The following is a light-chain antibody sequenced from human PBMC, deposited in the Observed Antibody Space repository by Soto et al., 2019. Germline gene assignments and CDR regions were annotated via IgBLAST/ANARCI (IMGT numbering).Light chain of an antibody. V-gene: IGKV3D-20*02. J-gene: IGKJ1*01. Sequence: VLTQSPGTLSLSPEERATLSCRASQSVSSNYLAWYQQKPGQAPRLLIYDASNRATGIPARFSGSGSGTDFTLTISSLEPEDSAVYYCQQRYNWPRTFGQGTKVDI. CDR3: QQRYNWPRT. CDR1: QSVSSNY. CDR2: DAS.